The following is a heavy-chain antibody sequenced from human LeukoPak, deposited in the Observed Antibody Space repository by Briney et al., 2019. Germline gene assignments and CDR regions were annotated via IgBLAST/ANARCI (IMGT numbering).Heavy chain of an antibody. V-gene: IGHV3-15*01. CDR2: IKSKSDGGAT. Sequence: PGGSLRLSCVASGFTFSYAWMNWVRQAPGKGLEWVGRIKSKSDGGATDYTAPVKGRFTISRDDSENTLYLHMNSLGTEDTGVYYCYTVLVWGGYEAKETDKWGQGTLVTVSS. J-gene: IGHJ4*02. CDR1: GFTFSYAW. D-gene: IGHD5-12*01. CDR3: YTVLVWGGYEAKETDK.